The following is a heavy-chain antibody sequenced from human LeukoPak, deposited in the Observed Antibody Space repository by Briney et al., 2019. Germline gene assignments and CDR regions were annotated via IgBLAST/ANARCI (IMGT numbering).Heavy chain of an antibody. J-gene: IGHJ4*02. D-gene: IGHD6-19*01. Sequence: GESLRLSCAASGFTFSNYGMLWVRQTPGKGLEWVAVISYDGSDKYYVDSVKGRFTISRDNSKNTLYLQMNSLRAEDTALYYCVKRVYTSVSFDCWGQGTLVTVSS. CDR2: ISYDGSDK. CDR3: VKRVYTSVSFDC. CDR1: GFTFSNYG. V-gene: IGHV3-30*18.